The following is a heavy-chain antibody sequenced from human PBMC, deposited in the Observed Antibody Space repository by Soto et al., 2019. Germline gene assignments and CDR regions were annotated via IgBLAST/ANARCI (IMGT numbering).Heavy chain of an antibody. CDR3: ARLVIRNGFDY. J-gene: IGHJ4*02. CDR1: GASISGSSYY. CDR2: FYFSGNT. D-gene: IGHD4-4*01. Sequence: SETLSLTCTVSGASISGSSYYWGWIRQPPGKGLEWIASFYFSGNTYYNPSLRSRLSISVDTSKNQFSLKTNSVTAADTAVYYCARLVIRNGFDYWGQGALVTVSS. V-gene: IGHV4-39*01.